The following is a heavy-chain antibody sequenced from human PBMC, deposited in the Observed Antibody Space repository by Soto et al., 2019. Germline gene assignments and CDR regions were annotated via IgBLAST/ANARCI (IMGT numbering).Heavy chain of an antibody. CDR1: VFTFSSYG. CDR3: AKGEQQLVLDAFDI. J-gene: IGHJ3*02. V-gene: IGHV3-30*18. CDR2: ISYDGSNK. D-gene: IGHD6-13*01. Sequence: GGSLILSCAASVFTFSSYGLHWVRQAPGKGLEWVAVISYDGSNKYYADSVKGRFTISRDNSKNTLYLQMNSLRAEDTDVYYCAKGEQQLVLDAFDIWGQGTMVTVSS.